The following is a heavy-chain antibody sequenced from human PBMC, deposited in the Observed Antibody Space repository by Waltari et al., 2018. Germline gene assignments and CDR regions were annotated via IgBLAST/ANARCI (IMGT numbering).Heavy chain of an antibody. CDR3: AGNLDIVGATTGYYYGMDV. CDR1: GGSISSSSYY. Sequence: QLQLQESGPGLVKPSETLSLTCTVSGGSISSSSYYWGWIRQPPGKGLAWIGSIYDSGSTYYNPSLKSRVTISGDTSKNQFSLKLSSVTAADTAVYYCAGNLDIVGATTGYYYGMDVWGQGTTVTVSS. J-gene: IGHJ6*02. CDR2: IYDSGST. V-gene: IGHV4-39*01. D-gene: IGHD1-26*01.